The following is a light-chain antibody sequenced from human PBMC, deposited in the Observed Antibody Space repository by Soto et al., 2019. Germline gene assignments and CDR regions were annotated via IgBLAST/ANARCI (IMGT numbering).Light chain of an antibody. J-gene: IGKJ5*01. CDR1: QDITNY. CDR3: QQFDTLPLT. Sequence: DIQMTQSPSSLSASVGDIVTIICQASQDITNYLNWYQQKPGKAPNLLIHDSSNMETGVPSRFSGSGSGTYFSFTISSLQPEDIATYYCQQFDTLPLTFGQGTRLEIK. CDR2: DSS. V-gene: IGKV1-33*01.